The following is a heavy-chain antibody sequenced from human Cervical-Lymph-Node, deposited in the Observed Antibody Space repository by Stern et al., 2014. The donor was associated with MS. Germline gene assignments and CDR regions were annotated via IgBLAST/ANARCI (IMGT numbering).Heavy chain of an antibody. J-gene: IGHJ4*02. D-gene: IGHD3-10*01. Sequence: VQLVESGAELKKPGSSVKVSCPASGGSFINNVISWVRQAPGQGLEWMGGTIPIFGTALYAPLFRGSATITADSSTRPPSLVSSSLRSDDTAVYCGARAASTTSSYNFWGQGTLVTVSP. CDR1: GGSFINNV. V-gene: IGHV1-69*01. CDR3: ARAASTTSSYNF. CDR2: TIPIFGTA.